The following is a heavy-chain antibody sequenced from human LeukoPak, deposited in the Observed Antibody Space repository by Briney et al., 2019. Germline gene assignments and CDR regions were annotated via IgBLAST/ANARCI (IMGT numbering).Heavy chain of an antibody. D-gene: IGHD5-18*01. CDR3: ARDRGYSYGTDY. V-gene: IGHV3-21*01. CDR1: GFTFSSYS. CDR2: ISSSSSYI. J-gene: IGHJ4*02. Sequence: PGGALRLSCAASGFTFSSYSMNWVRQAPGKGLEWVSSISSSSSYIYYADSVKGRFTISRDNAKNSLYLQMNSLRAEDTAVYYCARDRGYSYGTDYWGQGTLVTVSS.